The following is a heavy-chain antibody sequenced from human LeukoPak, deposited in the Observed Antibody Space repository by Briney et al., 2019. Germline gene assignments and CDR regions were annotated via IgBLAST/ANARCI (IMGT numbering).Heavy chain of an antibody. V-gene: IGHV5-51*01. CDR3: ARLFTYYYDSSGYYGDY. Sequence: GESLKISCKGSGYSFTSYWIGWVRQMPGKGLEWMGIIYPGDSDTRYSPSFQGQVTISADKSISTAYLRWSSLKASDTAMYYCARLFTYYYDSSGYYGDYWGQGTLVTVSS. CDR1: GYSFTSYW. J-gene: IGHJ4*02. D-gene: IGHD3-22*01. CDR2: IYPGDSDT.